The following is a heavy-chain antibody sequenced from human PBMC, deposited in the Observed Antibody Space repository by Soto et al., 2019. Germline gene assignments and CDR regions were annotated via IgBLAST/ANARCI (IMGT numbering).Heavy chain of an antibody. D-gene: IGHD2-2*01. CDR3: AKLYCSSTSCAFDI. J-gene: IGHJ3*02. CDR2: ISWNSGST. V-gene: IGHV3-64D*06. Sequence: GGSLRLSCSASGFTFSSYAMHWVRQAPGKGLEYVSGISWNSGSTDYADSVKGRFTISRDNSKNSLYLQMSSLRAEDTALYYCAKLYCSSTSCAFDIWGQGTMVTVPS. CDR1: GFTFSSYA.